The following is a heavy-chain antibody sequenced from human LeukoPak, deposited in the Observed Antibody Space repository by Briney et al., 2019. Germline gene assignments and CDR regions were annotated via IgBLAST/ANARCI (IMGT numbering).Heavy chain of an antibody. V-gene: IGHV3-30-3*01. CDR1: GFPFSTYV. CDR3: VRDDDRPDNGLDY. D-gene: IGHD3-22*01. J-gene: IGHJ4*02. Sequence: GGSLRLSCAASGFPFSTYVMHWVRQAPGKGLEWMAFISFNGDNKQYRDSLKGRFTISRDNSKNTLFLQMDSLRPEDTAVYYCVRDDDRPDNGLDYWGQGTLVTVSS. CDR2: ISFNGDNK.